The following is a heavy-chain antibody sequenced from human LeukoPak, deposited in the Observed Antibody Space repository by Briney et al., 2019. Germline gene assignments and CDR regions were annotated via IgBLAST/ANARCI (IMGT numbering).Heavy chain of an antibody. V-gene: IGHV1-2*02. CDR3: AEANCSSTSCHGVYYYYGMDV. CDR2: INPNSGGT. J-gene: IGHJ6*02. Sequence: ASVKVSCKASGYTFTGYYMHWVRQAPGQGLEWMGWINPNSGGTNYAQKFQGRVTMTRDTSISTAYMELSRLRSDDTAVYYCAEANCSSTSCHGVYYYYGMDVWGQGTTVTVSS. CDR1: GYTFTGYY. D-gene: IGHD2-2*01.